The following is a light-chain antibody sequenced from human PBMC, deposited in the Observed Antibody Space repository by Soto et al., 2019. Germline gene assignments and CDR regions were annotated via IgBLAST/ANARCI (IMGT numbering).Light chain of an antibody. Sequence: EIVLTQSPASLSVSPGERATLSCRTSRGVSSYLAWFQQKPGQAPRLLIYDTSTRAAGIPARFSGSGSGTDSTLTITSRDPEDVAFYYCHRRPNWPPSPAFGPGTKVNI. CDR2: DTS. J-gene: IGKJ3*01. V-gene: IGKV3-11*01. CDR3: HRRPNWPPSPA. CDR1: RGVSSY.